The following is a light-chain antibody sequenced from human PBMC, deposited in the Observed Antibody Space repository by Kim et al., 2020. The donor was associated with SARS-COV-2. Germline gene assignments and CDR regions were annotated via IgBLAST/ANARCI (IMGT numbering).Light chain of an antibody. V-gene: IGLV7-46*01. CDR1: TGAVTSSHY. CDR2: DTN. Sequence: PGGTVTLTCGSSTGAVTSSHYPYWFQQKPGQAPRTLIHDTNNKHSWAPVRFSGSLLGGKAALTLSGAQPEDEAEYYCLLSYNNVRVFGGGTKLTVL. J-gene: IGLJ2*01. CDR3: LLSYNNVRV.